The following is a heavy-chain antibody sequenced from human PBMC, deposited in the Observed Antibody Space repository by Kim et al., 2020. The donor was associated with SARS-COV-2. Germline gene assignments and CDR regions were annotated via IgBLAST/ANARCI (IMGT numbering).Heavy chain of an antibody. CDR1: GFTFSSYA. V-gene: IGHV3-23*01. CDR2: ISASSGIT. CDR3: AKGDRNFASGKYFFDY. J-gene: IGHJ4*02. D-gene: IGHD3-10*01. Sequence: GGSLRLSCTASGFTFSSYAMTWVRQAPGKGLEWVSGISASSGITYYADSVKGRFTISRDNSKNTLYLQMNSLRAEDTAIYYCAKGDRNFASGKYFFDYWGQGTLLTVSS.